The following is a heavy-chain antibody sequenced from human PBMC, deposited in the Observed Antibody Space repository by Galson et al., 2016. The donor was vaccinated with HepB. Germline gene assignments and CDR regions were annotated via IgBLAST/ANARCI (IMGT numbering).Heavy chain of an antibody. J-gene: IGHJ5*02. V-gene: IGHV4-4*02. Sequence: SETLSLTCTVSGASINDSTWWTWVRQAPGRGLEWIGEIYHTGTTNNNPFLSSRFTLSIDKSSNQFSLNLPSETAADTAVYYCARAAVVPGARMVFDPWGQGTLVTVSS. CDR3: ARAAVVPGARMVFDP. CDR1: GASINDSTW. D-gene: IGHD2-2*01. CDR2: IYHTGTT.